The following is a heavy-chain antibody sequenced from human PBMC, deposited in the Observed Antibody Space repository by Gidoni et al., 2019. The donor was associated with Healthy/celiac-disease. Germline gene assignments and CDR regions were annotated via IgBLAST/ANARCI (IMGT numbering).Heavy chain of an antibody. CDR2: IYPGDSDT. CDR1: GYSFTSYW. CDR3: ARRRGTRGLGDV. J-gene: IGHJ6*02. D-gene: IGHD1-1*01. Sequence: EVQLAPTGAEAKKPGESLKLSCTGSGYSFTSYWSGWVRQMPEKGLEWMGIIYPGDSDTRYSPSFQGQVTISADKSISTAYLQWSSLKASDTAMYYCARRRGTRGLGDVWGQGTTVTVSS. V-gene: IGHV5-51*01.